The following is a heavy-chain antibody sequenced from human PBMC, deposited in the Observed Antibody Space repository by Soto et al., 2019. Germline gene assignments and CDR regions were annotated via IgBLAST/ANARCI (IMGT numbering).Heavy chain of an antibody. Sequence: EVQLVESGGGLVQPGGSLKLSCAASGFTFSASAMHWVRQASGKGLEWVGRIRSEANGYATSYDASVKGRFTISGDDSKNTAYLQMNSLKTEDTAVYYCTRRYYFDSSGYYRNDYWGQGTLVTVSS. CDR2: IRSEANGYAT. D-gene: IGHD3-22*01. CDR1: GFTFSASA. J-gene: IGHJ4*02. CDR3: TRRYYFDSSGYYRNDY. V-gene: IGHV3-73*01.